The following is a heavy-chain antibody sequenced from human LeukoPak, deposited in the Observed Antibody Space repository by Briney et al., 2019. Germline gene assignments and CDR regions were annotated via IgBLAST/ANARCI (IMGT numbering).Heavy chain of an antibody. CDR3: ARRPNCGGDCQHFDY. CDR1: GFTFSRHA. CDR2: IGGIGGTT. D-gene: IGHD2-21*02. J-gene: IGHJ4*02. V-gene: IGHV3-23*01. Sequence: GGSLRLSCAASGFTFSRHAMSWVRQAPGKGLEWFSVIGGIGGTTFYADSVKGRFTISRDNSKNTLYLEMSSLRAEDTAVYYCARRPNCGGDCQHFDYWGQGALVTVSS.